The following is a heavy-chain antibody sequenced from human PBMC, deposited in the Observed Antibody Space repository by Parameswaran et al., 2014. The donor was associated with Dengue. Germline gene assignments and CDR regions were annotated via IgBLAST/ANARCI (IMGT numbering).Heavy chain of an antibody. CDR2: ISGSGGST. J-gene: IGHJ4*02. Sequence: VRQMPGKGLDWVSFISGSGGSTHYADSVKGRFTISRDNSNNILYLQMDRLRVEDTAVYYCAKARFSYGYYFDYWGQGSLVTVSS. D-gene: IGHD5-18*01. V-gene: IGHV3-23*01. CDR3: AKARFSYGYYFDY.